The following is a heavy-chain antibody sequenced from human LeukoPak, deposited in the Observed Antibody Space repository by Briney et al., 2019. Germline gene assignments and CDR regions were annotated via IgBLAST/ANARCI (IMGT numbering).Heavy chain of an antibody. D-gene: IGHD1-1*01. CDR3: ARHLAGTTENWFDP. J-gene: IGHJ5*02. V-gene: IGHV4-59*08. Sequence: PSETLSLTCTVSGGSISSYYWSWTRQPPGKGLEWIGYIYYSGSTNYNPSLKSRVTISVDTSKNQFSLKLSSVTAADTAVYYCARHLAGTTENWFDPWGQGTLVTVSS. CDR1: GGSISSYY. CDR2: IYYSGST.